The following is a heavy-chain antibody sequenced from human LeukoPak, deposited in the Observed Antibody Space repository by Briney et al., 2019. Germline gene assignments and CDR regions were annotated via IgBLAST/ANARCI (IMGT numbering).Heavy chain of an antibody. CDR1: GGSISSYY. CDR2: IYTSGST. Sequence: SETLSLTCTVSGGSISSYYWSWIRQPPGTGLEWIGRIYTSGSTNYNPSLKSRVTMSVDTSKNQFSLKLSSVTAADTAVYYCARLSTDSSGYYFGFYYYYYMDVWGKGTTVTISS. D-gene: IGHD3-22*01. J-gene: IGHJ6*03. CDR3: ARLSTDSSGYYFGFYYYYYMDV. V-gene: IGHV4-4*07.